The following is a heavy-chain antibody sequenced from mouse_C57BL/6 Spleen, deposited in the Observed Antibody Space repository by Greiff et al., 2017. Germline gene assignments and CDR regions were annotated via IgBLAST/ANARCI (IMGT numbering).Heavy chain of an antibody. V-gene: IGHV5-9-1*02. CDR1: GFTFSSYA. CDR3: TRVTITTGDWYFDV. D-gene: IGHD2-4*01. CDR2: ISSGGDYI. J-gene: IGHJ1*03. Sequence: EVQLVESGEGLVKPGGSLKLSCAASGFTFSSYAMSWVRQTPEKRLEWVAYISSGGDYIYYADTVKGRFTISRDNARNTLYLQMSSLKSEDTAMYYCTRVTITTGDWYFDVWGTGTTVTVSS.